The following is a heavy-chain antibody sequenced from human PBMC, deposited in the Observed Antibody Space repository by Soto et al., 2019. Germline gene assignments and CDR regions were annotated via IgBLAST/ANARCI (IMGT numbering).Heavy chain of an antibody. J-gene: IGHJ6*02. Sequence: GGSLRLSCAASGFTFSSYAMSWVRQAPGKGLEWVSAISGSGGSTYYADSVKGRFTISRDNSKNTLYLQMNSLRAEDTAVYYCAKDQGSLGYYYGMDVWGQGTTVTVSS. CDR2: ISGSGGST. CDR3: AKDQGSLGYYYGMDV. V-gene: IGHV3-23*01. CDR1: GFTFSSYA.